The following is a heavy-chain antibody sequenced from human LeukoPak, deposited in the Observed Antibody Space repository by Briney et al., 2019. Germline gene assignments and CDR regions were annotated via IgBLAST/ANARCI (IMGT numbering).Heavy chain of an antibody. J-gene: IGHJ6*03. CDR2: IYTSGST. CDR3: ARVKWELLHIYYYYYMDV. V-gene: IGHV4-4*07. CDR1: GGSISSYY. Sequence: SETLSLTCTVSGGSISSYYWSWIRQPPGKGLEWIGRIYTSGSTNYNPSLKSRVTMSVDTSKNQFSLKLSSVTAADTAVYYCARVKWELLHIYYYYYMDVWGKGTTVTISS. D-gene: IGHD1-26*01.